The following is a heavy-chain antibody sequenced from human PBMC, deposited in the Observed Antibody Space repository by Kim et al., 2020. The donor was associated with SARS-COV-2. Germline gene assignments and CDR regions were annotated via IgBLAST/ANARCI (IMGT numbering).Heavy chain of an antibody. V-gene: IGHV4-39*07. CDR2: IYYSGST. CDR1: GGSISSSSYY. J-gene: IGHJ4*02. D-gene: IGHD3-22*01. Sequence: SETLSLTCTVSGGSISSSSYYWGWIRQPPGKGLEWIGSIYYSGSTYYNPSLKSRVTISVDTSKNQFSLKLSSVTAADTAVYYCASPLDSSGYYSFDYWGQGTLVTVSS. CDR3: ASPLDSSGYYSFDY.